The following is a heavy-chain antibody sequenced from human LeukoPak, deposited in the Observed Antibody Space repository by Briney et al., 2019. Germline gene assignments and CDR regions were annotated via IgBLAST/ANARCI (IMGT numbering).Heavy chain of an antibody. CDR3: ARGLFGVVILPYYYYVMDV. Sequence: SETLSLTCAVYGGSFSGYYWSWIRQPPGKGLEWIGEINHSGSTNYNPSLKSRVTISVDTSKNQFSLRLSSVTAADTAVYYCARGLFGVVILPYYYYVMDVWGQGTTVTVSS. D-gene: IGHD3-3*01. CDR1: GGSFSGYY. CDR2: INHSGST. V-gene: IGHV4-34*01. J-gene: IGHJ6*02.